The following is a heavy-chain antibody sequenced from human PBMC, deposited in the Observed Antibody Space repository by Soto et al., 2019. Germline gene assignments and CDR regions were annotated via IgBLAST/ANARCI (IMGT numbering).Heavy chain of an antibody. D-gene: IGHD3-22*01. J-gene: IGHJ6*02. CDR3: ARDRLYYYDSSGYSAYYYYGMDV. V-gene: IGHV4-31*03. CDR1: GGSISSGGYY. Sequence: QLQRQESGPGLVKPSQTLSLTCTVSGGSISSGGYYWSWIRQHPGKGLEWIGYIYYSGSTYYNPYLKSRVTISVDTSKNQFSLKLSSVTAADTAVYYCARDRLYYYDSSGYSAYYYYGMDVWGQGTTVTVSS. CDR2: IYYSGST.